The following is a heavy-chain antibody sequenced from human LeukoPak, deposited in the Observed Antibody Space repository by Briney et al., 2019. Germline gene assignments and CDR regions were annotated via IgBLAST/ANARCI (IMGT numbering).Heavy chain of an antibody. Sequence: SAKVSCKASGGTFSSYAISWVRQAPGQGLEWMGGIIPIFGTANYAQKFQGRVTITADESTSTAYMELSSLRSEDTAVYYCAREQTIVGATIDAFDIWGQGTMVTVSS. CDR1: GGTFSSYA. V-gene: IGHV1-69*13. CDR3: AREQTIVGATIDAFDI. D-gene: IGHD1-26*01. J-gene: IGHJ3*02. CDR2: IIPIFGTA.